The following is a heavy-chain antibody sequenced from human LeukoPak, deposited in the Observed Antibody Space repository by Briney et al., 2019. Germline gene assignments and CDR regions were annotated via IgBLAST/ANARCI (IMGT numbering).Heavy chain of an antibody. CDR2: IIPIFGTA. CDR1: GGSFSSYA. Sequence: ASVKVSCKASGGSFSSYAISWVRQAPGQGLEWMGGIIPIFGTANYAQKFQGRVTITADESTSTAYMELSSLRSEDTAVYYCASSDSSGYYYDYWGQGTLVIVSS. D-gene: IGHD3-22*01. J-gene: IGHJ4*02. CDR3: ASSDSSGYYYDY. V-gene: IGHV1-69*13.